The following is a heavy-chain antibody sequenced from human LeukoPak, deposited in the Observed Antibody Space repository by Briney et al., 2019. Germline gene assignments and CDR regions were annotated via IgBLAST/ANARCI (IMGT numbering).Heavy chain of an antibody. V-gene: IGHV4-39*01. Sequence: SETLSLTCTVSGGSISSSSYYWGWIRQPPGKGLEWIGSIYYSGSTYYNPSLKSRVNISVDTSKKQFSLKLSSVTAADRAVYYCSRFRSGGSFGDYWGQGTLVNVSS. D-gene: IGHD2-15*01. CDR2: IYYSGST. CDR1: GGSISSSSYY. J-gene: IGHJ4*02. CDR3: SRFRSGGSFGDY.